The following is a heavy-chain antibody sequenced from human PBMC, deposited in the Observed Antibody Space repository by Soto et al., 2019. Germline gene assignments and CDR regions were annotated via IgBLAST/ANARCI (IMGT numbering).Heavy chain of an antibody. V-gene: IGHV3-48*01. CDR3: ASPVVVVAATDAFDI. CDR2: ISTSSSTI. J-gene: IGHJ3*02. CDR1: GFSFSSYT. D-gene: IGHD2-15*01. Sequence: EVQLVESGGGLVQPGGSLRLSCAASGFSFSSYTMNWVRQAPGKGLEWISYISTSSSTIYYADSVRGRFTISRDNAKNSLYLQMNSLIAEDTAVYYCASPVVVVAATDAFDIWGQGTMVTVSS.